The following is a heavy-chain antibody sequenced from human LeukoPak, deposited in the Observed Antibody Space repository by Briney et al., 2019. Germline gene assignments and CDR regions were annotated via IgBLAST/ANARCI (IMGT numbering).Heavy chain of an antibody. CDR3: ARQTMNIAARPGWFDP. CDR1: GGSISSYY. J-gene: IGHJ5*02. CDR2: IYYSGST. Sequence: PSNTLSLTCTVSGGSISSYYWSWIRQPPGKGLEWIGYIYYSGSTNYNPSLKSRVTISVDTSKNQFSLKLSSVTAADTAVYYCARQTMNIAARPGWFDPWGQGTLVTVSS. V-gene: IGHV4-59*08. D-gene: IGHD6-6*01.